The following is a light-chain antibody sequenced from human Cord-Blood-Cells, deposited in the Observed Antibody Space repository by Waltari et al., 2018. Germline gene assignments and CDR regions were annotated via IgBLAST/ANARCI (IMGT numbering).Light chain of an antibody. Sequence: QSALTQPASVSGSPGQSNTISCTGTSSAVGGYNLVSWYQQHPGKAPKLMIYEGSKRLSGVSNRFSGSKSGNTASLTISGLQAEDEADYYCCSYAGSSTYVFGTGTKVTVL. CDR1: SSAVGGYNL. CDR3: CSYAGSSTYV. CDR2: EGS. V-gene: IGLV2-23*01. J-gene: IGLJ1*01.